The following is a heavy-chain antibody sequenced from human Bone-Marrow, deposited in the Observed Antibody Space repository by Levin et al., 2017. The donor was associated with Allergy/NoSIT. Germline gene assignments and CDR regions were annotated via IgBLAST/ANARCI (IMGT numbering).Heavy chain of an antibody. CDR2: IYPGDSDT. V-gene: IGHV5-51*01. CDR1: GYSFTSYW. J-gene: IGHJ3*02. D-gene: IGHD3-9*01. CDR3: ARLRYDILTGYSGDAFDI. Sequence: PGESLKISCKGSGYSFTSYWIGWVRQMPGKGLEWMGIIYPGDSDTRYSPSFQGQVTISADKSISTAYLQWSSLKASDTAMYYCARLRYDILTGYSGDAFDIWGQGTMVTVSS.